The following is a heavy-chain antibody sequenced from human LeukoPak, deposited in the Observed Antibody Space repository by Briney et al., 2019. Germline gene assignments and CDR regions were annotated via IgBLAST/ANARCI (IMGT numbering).Heavy chain of an antibody. CDR1: GYTFTSYY. Sequence: ASVKVSCKASGYTFTSYYMHWVRQAPGQGLEWKGIINHSGGSTSYAQKFQGRVTMTRDMSTSTVYMELSSLRSEDTAVYYCARASWDIVVVPAAIGGWFDPWGQGTLVTVSS. V-gene: IGHV1-46*01. D-gene: IGHD2-2*01. CDR2: INHSGGST. J-gene: IGHJ5*02. CDR3: ARASWDIVVVPAAIGGWFDP.